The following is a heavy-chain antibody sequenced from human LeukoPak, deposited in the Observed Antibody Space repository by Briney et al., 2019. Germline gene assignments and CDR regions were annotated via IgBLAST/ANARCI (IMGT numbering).Heavy chain of an antibody. CDR1: GFTFGNYG. J-gene: IGHJ4*02. D-gene: IGHD6-13*01. CDR3: SSSTGGY. Sequence: GGSLRLSCAASGFTFGNYGMHWVRQAPGKGLKWVTFIRYDGSEKYYADSVKGRFTISRDNSKHTLYLEMNSLRAEDTAVYYASSSTGGYWGQGTLVTVSS. V-gene: IGHV3-30*02. CDR2: IRYDGSEK.